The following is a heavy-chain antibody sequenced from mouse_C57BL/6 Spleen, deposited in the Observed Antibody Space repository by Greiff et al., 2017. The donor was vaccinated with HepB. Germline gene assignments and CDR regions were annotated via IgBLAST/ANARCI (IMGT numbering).Heavy chain of an antibody. D-gene: IGHD2-13*01. CDR3: AREGLTKGTGAY. CDR1: GYSITSGYY. V-gene: IGHV3-6*01. J-gene: IGHJ3*01. Sequence: EVKVEESGPGLVKPSQSLSLTCSVTGYSITSGYYWNWIRQFPGNKLEWMGYISYDGSNKYNPSLKNRISITRHTSKNQVFLKLNSVTTEDTATYYCAREGLTKGTGAYWGQGTLVTVSA. CDR2: ISYDGSN.